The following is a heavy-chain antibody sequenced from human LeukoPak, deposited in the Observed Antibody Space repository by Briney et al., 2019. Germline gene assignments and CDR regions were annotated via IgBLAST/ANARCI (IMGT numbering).Heavy chain of an antibody. J-gene: IGHJ6*02. Sequence: GASVKVSCKASGFTFTSSAVQWVRQARGQRLEWIGWIVVGSGNTNYAQKFQERVTITRDMSTSTAYMELSSLRSEDTAVYYCAASFTIFGVVMYGMDVWGQGTTVTVSS. D-gene: IGHD3-3*01. CDR2: IVVGSGNT. CDR1: GFTFTSSA. CDR3: AASFTIFGVVMYGMDV. V-gene: IGHV1-58*01.